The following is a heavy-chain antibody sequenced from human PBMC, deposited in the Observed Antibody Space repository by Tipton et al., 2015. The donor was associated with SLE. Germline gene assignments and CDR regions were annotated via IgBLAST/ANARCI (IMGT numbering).Heavy chain of an antibody. D-gene: IGHD2-8*01. J-gene: IGHJ3*02. V-gene: IGHV3-53*01. CDR1: GFTVRSNY. CDR3: ARDNGGDAFDI. Sequence: SLRLSCAASGFTVRSNYMSWVRQAPGKGLEWVSDIYSGDGTNYADSVKGRFTISRDNAKNSLYLQMNSLRAEDTAVFYCARDNGGDAFDIWGQGTMVTVSS. CDR2: IYSGDGT.